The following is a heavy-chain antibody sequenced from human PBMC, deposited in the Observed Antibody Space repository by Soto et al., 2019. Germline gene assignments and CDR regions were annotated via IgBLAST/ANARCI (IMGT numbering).Heavy chain of an antibody. J-gene: IGHJ6*02. CDR3: ASYRSYYDILTSEYYYYYGMDV. CDR2: ISSSSSTI. Sequence: EVQLVESGGGLVQPGGSLRLSCAASGFTFSSYSMNWVRQAPGKGLEWVSYISSSSSTIYYADSVKGRFTVSRENAKNEFYLKLNSLRAEATAVYSCASYRSYYDILTSEYYYYYGMDVWGQGTTVTVSS. D-gene: IGHD3-9*01. V-gene: IGHV3-48*01. CDR1: GFTFSSYS.